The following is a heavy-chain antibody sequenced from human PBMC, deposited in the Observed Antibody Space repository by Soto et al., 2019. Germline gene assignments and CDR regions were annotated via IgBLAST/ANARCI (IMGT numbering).Heavy chain of an antibody. D-gene: IGHD4-17*01. Sequence: SETLSLTCTVSGGSISSYYWSWIRQPPGKGLEWIGYIYYSGSTNYNPSLKSRVTISVDTSKNQFSLKLSSVTAADTAVYYCAREGTTSNGFDPWGQGTLVTVSS. V-gene: IGHV4-59*01. CDR3: AREGTTSNGFDP. CDR1: GGSISSYY. J-gene: IGHJ5*02. CDR2: IYYSGST.